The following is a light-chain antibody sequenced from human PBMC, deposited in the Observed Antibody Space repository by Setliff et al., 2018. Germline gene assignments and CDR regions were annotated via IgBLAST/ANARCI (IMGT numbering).Light chain of an antibody. CDR1: SSDVGGYDL. CDR3: CSYARSGTYVV. J-gene: IGLJ2*01. CDR2: EVN. Sequence: QSALTQPASVSGSLGQSITISCTGTSSDVGGYDLVSWYQQRPGKAPKVLIYEVNKRPSGVSNRFSGSKSGNTASLTISGLQAEDEADYYCCSYARSGTYVVFGGGTRSPS. V-gene: IGLV2-23*02.